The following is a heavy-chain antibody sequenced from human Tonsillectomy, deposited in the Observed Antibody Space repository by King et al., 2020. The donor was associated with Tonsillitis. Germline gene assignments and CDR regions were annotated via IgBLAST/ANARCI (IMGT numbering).Heavy chain of an antibody. D-gene: IGHD1-26*01. CDR1: GYTFTSYG. J-gene: IGHJ6*02. Sequence: QLVQSGAEVKKPGASVTVSCKASGYTFTSYGISWVRQAPGQGLEWMGWVSVYNGNTNYAQKLQGRVTMTTDTSTSTAYMELRSLSSDDTAVYYCARDTSRYKYGMDVWGQGTTVTVSS. CDR2: VSVYNGNT. CDR3: ARDTSRYKYGMDV. V-gene: IGHV1-18*04.